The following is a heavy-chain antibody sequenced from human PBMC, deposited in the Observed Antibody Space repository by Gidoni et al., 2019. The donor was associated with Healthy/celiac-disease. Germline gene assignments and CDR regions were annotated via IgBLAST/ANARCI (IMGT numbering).Heavy chain of an antibody. J-gene: IGHJ6*02. D-gene: IGHD5-12*01. Sequence: QVQLQESGPGLVKPSETLSLTCTVSGGSISSYYWSWIRQPPGKGLEWIGYIYYSGSTNYNPSLKSRVTISVDTSKNQFSLKLSSVTAADKAVYYCVRLDAERGGYADGMDVWGQGTTVTVSS. CDR3: VRLDAERGGYADGMDV. CDR2: IYYSGST. CDR1: GGSISSYY. V-gene: IGHV4-59*01.